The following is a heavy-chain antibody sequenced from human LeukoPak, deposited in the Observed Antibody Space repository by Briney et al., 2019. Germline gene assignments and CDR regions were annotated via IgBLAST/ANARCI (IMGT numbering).Heavy chain of an antibody. CDR3: ARDYSNYDGYYFDY. CDR1: GGSISSYY. V-gene: IGHV4-59*01. CDR2: IYYSGST. J-gene: IGHJ4*02. Sequence: SETLSLTCTVSGGSISSYYWSWIRQPAGKGLEWIGYIYYSGSTNYNPSLKSRVTISVDTSKNQFSLKLSSVTAADTAVYYCARDYSNYDGYYFDYWGQGTLVTVSS. D-gene: IGHD4-11*01.